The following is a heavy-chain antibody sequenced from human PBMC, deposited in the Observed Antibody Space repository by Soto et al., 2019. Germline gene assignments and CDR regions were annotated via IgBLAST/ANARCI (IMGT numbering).Heavy chain of an antibody. CDR3: AKDRSDYYDSSGYIAEYFQH. V-gene: IGHV3-23*01. CDR2: ISGSGGST. CDR1: GFTFSSYA. Sequence: GSLRLSCAASGFTFSSYAMSWVRQAPGKGLEWVSAISGSGGSTYYADSVKGRFTISRDNSKNTLYLQMNSLRAEDTAVYYCAKDRSDYYDSSGYIAEYFQHWGQGTLVTVYS. J-gene: IGHJ1*01. D-gene: IGHD3-22*01.